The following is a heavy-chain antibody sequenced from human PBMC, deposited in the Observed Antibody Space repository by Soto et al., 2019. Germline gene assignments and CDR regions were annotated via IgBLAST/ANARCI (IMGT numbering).Heavy chain of an antibody. D-gene: IGHD1-1*01. J-gene: IGHJ6*03. CDR2: ISGSGGST. V-gene: IGHV3-23*01. Sequence: EVQLLESGGGLLQPGGSLRLSCAASGFTFSSYAMSWVRQAPGKGLEWVSAISGSGGSTYYADSVKGRFTMSRDNSKNTLYLQMNSLRAEDTAVYYCAKDLGLEHYYYDMDVWGKGTTVTVSS. CDR1: GFTFSSYA. CDR3: AKDLGLEHYYYDMDV.